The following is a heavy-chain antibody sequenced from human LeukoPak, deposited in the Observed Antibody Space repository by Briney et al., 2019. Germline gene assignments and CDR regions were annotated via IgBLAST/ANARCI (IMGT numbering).Heavy chain of an antibody. D-gene: IGHD3-22*01. J-gene: IGHJ4*02. CDR3: ATPQYYYDSSGYSYYFDY. CDR2: IIPILGIA. CDR1: GGTFSSYA. V-gene: IGHV1-69*04. Sequence: GASVKVSCKASGGTFSSYAISWVRPAPGQGLEWMGRIIPILGIANYAQKFQGRVTITADKSTSTAYMELSSLRSEDTAVYYCATPQYYYDSSGYSYYFDYWGQGTLVTVSS.